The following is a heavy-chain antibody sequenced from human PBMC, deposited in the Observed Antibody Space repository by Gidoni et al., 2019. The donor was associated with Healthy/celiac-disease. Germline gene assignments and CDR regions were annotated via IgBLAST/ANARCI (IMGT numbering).Heavy chain of an antibody. CDR1: GFTFSSYG. D-gene: IGHD5-18*01. CDR2: IWYDGSNK. V-gene: IGHV3-33*01. Sequence: QVQLVESGGGVVQPGRSLRLSCAASGFTFSSYGMHWVRQAPGKGLEWVAVIWYDGSNKYYADSVKGRFTISRDNSKNTLYLQMNSLRAEDTAVYYCAREGYGYEGVFDYWGQGTLVTVSS. CDR3: AREGYGYEGVFDY. J-gene: IGHJ4*02.